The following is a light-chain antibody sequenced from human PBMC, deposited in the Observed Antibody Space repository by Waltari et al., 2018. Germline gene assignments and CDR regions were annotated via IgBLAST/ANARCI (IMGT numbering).Light chain of an antibody. CDR3: ALYMGSGIWV. Sequence: QTVVTQEPSLSVSPGGTVTLTCALSSGSLSTTSYATWYQQTPGQAPRTLVYKANARSAWVPDRCSGSILGNTAALTITGAQADDESDYYCALYMGSGIWVFGGGTRLTVL. V-gene: IGLV8-61*01. J-gene: IGLJ3*02. CDR1: SGSLSTTSY. CDR2: KAN.